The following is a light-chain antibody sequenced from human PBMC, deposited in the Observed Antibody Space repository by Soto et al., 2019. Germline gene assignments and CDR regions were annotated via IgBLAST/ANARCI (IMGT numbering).Light chain of an antibody. CDR3: SSYTSRSTNVV. CDR2: EVS. CDR1: SSDVGGYNY. J-gene: IGLJ2*01. Sequence: SALTQPASVSGSPGQSITISCTGTSSDVGGYNYVSWYQQHPGKAPKLMIYEVSNRPSGVSNRFSGSKSGNTASLTISGLQAEDEADYYCSSYTSRSTNVVFGGGTKVTV. V-gene: IGLV2-14*01.